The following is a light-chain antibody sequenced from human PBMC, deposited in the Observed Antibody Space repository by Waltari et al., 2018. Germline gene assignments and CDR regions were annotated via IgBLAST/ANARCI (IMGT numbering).Light chain of an antibody. Sequence: EILMTQSPATLSVSPGEVATLSCRASQSVAGNLAWYQQKPGQPPRLLIYGTSTRAAGIPDRFSGSGSGTEFTLTISSLQSEDFTVYYCHQYNAWPLTFGQGTKVDIK. CDR1: QSVAGN. CDR2: GTS. V-gene: IGKV3-15*01. J-gene: IGKJ1*01. CDR3: HQYNAWPLT.